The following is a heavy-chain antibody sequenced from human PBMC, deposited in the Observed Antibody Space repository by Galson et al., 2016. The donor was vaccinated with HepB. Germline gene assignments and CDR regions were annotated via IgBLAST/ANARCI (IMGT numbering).Heavy chain of an antibody. CDR2: ISYDGSNK. D-gene: IGHD3-10*01. CDR1: GFTFSSYA. CDR3: ASYRPHLWFGELFYDSG. Sequence: SLRLSCAASGFTFSSYAMHWVRQAPGKGLEWVAVISYDGSNKYYADSVKGRFTISRDNSKNTLYLQMNSLRAEDTAVYYCASYRPHLWFGELFYDSGWGQGTLVTVSS. J-gene: IGHJ4*02. V-gene: IGHV3-30*04.